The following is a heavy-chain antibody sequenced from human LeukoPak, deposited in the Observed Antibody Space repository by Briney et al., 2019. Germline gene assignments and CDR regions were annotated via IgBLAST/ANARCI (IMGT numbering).Heavy chain of an antibody. J-gene: IGHJ6*02. CDR3: ARLVMTTVKLHYYYGMDV. CDR2: IFPIFGTA. V-gene: IGHV1-69*05. Sequence: SVKVSCKASGGTFSSYAISWVRQAPGQGLEWMGGIFPIFGTANYAQKFQGRVTITTDESTSTAYMELSSLRSEDTAVYYCARLVMTTVKLHYYYGMDVWGQGTTVTVSS. D-gene: IGHD4-17*01. CDR1: GGTFSSYA.